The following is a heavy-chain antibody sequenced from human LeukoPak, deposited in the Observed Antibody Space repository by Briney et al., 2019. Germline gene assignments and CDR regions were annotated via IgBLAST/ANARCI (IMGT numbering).Heavy chain of an antibody. D-gene: IGHD3-10*01. J-gene: IGHJ5*02. CDR1: GFSFSAYG. CDR2: ISYDGGNK. Sequence: PGGSLRLSCGTSGFSFSAYGMHWVRQAPGKGLEWVAVISYDGGNKFYADSVKGRFTISRDNSKNTMSLQMNSLRAEDTALYYCAKASNSGYFYGSGRYENRFDAWGQGTLVTVSS. V-gene: IGHV3-30*18. CDR3: AKASNSGYFYGSGRYENRFDA.